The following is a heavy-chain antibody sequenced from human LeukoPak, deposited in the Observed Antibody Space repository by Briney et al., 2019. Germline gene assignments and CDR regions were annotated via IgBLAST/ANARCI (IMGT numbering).Heavy chain of an antibody. CDR3: ARGYGANHDY. J-gene: IGHJ4*02. Sequence: AASVKVSCKASGYTFTGYYMHWVRQAPGQGLEWMGWINPNSGGTNYAQKFQGRVTMTRDTTISTAYMELRLRSDDTAVYYCARGYGANHDYWGQGTLVTVSS. V-gene: IGHV1-2*02. CDR1: GYTFTGYY. CDR2: INPNSGGT. D-gene: IGHD4-23*01.